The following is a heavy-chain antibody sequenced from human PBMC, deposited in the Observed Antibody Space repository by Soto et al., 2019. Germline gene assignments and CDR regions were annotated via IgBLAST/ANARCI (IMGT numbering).Heavy chain of an antibody. CDR2: ISSSSSYI. CDR1: GFTFSSYS. J-gene: IGHJ3*02. D-gene: IGHD2-2*01. Sequence: GGSLRLSCAASGFTFSSYSMNWVRQAPGKGLEWVSSISSSSSYIYYADSVKGRFTISRDNAKNSLYLQMNSLRAEDTAVYYCARHGGYCSSTSCYSAFDIWGQGTMVTVSS. CDR3: ARHGGYCSSTSCYSAFDI. V-gene: IGHV3-21*01.